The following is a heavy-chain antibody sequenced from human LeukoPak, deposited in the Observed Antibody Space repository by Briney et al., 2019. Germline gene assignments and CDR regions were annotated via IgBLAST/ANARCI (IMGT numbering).Heavy chain of an antibody. CDR3: ARSDRWLPPAD. V-gene: IGHV3-21*01. Sequence: PGGSLRLSCAASGFDFNVHSMNWVRQTPRKGLEWVSSISSDCNNIYYADSVKGRSTISRDNASNSLFLQMNGLRLDDTAVYYCARSDRWLPPADWGQGTLVTVSS. CDR1: GFDFNVHS. CDR2: ISSDCNNI. J-gene: IGHJ4*02. D-gene: IGHD5-24*01.